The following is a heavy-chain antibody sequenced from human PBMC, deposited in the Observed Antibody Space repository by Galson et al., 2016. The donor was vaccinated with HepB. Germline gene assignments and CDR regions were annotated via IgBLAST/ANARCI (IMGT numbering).Heavy chain of an antibody. D-gene: IGHD3-10*01. CDR1: GYTFTNYG. Sequence: SVKVSCKASGYTFTNYGISWVRQAPGQGLEWMGWISVYKGDRNTNYAQKFKGRVTMTIDTSTSTAYMELRSLRSDDTAGYYCARDSRRDYFSGGSAFDYWGQGTLVTVSS. J-gene: IGHJ4*02. V-gene: IGHV1-18*04. CDR3: ARDSRRDYFSGGSAFDY. CDR2: ISVYKGDRNT.